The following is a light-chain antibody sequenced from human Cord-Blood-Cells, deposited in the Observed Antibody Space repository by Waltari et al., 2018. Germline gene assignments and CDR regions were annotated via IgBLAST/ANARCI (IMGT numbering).Light chain of an antibody. CDR1: QRVSSIY. Sequence: EIVLTHSPGTLSLSPGERATPSCRASQRVSSIYLAWYQQKPGQAPRLLIYGASSSATGIPDRFSGSGSGTDFTLTISRLEPEDFAVYYCQQYGSSPITFGQGTRLEIK. V-gene: IGKV3-20*01. CDR3: QQYGSSPIT. J-gene: IGKJ5*01. CDR2: GAS.